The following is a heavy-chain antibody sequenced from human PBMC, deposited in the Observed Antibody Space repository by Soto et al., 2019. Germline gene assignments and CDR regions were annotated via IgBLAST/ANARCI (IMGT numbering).Heavy chain of an antibody. CDR1: GYTFTSYY. CDR3: AVLGYCSGGSCYSDYYGMDV. D-gene: IGHD2-15*01. CDR2: INPSGGST. Sequence: SVKVSCKASGYTFTSYYMHWVRQAPGQGLEWMGIINPSGGSTSYAQKFQGRVTMTRDTSTSTVYMELSSLRSEDTAVYYCAVLGYCSGGSCYSDYYGMDVWGQGTTVTVSS. V-gene: IGHV1-46*01. J-gene: IGHJ6*02.